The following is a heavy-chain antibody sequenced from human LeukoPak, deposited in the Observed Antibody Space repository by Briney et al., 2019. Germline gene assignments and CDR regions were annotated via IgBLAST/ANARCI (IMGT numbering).Heavy chain of an antibody. V-gene: IGHV4-59*01. CDR3: ARALDYGGNLIDY. D-gene: IGHD4-23*01. CDR2: IYYSGST. CDR1: GGSISSYY. Sequence: SETLSLTCTVSGGSISSYYWGWIRQPPGKGLEWIGYIYYSGSTNYNPSLKSRVTISVDTSKNQFSLKLSSVTAADTAVYYCARALDYGGNLIDYWGQGTLVTVSS. J-gene: IGHJ4*02.